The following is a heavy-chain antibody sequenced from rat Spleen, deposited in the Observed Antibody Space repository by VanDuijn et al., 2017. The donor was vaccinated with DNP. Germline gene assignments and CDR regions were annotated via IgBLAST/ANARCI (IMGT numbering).Heavy chain of an antibody. V-gene: IGHV3-3*01. CDR1: GYSITSCCR. Sequence: EVQLQESGPGLVEPSQSLSLTCSVTGYSITSCCRWTWIRKFPGHKLEWMGYINSAGSTNYNPSLKGRISITSDTSKNQFFLQVNSVTTEDTATYYCARGDIRRSFDYWGQGVMVTVSS. J-gene: IGHJ2*01. D-gene: IGHD2-3*01. CDR2: INSAGST. CDR3: ARGDIRRSFDY.